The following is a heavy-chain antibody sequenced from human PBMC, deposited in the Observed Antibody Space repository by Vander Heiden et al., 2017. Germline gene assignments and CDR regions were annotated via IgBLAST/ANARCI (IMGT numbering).Heavy chain of an antibody. J-gene: IGHJ4*02. CDR3: AIEIWCGELSYLFDY. V-gene: IGHV1-69*01. CDR2: IIPIFGTA. CDR1: GGTFSSYA. D-gene: IGHD3-10*01. Sequence: QVQLVQSGAEVKKPGSSVKVSCKASGGTFSSYAISWVRQAPGQGLEWMGGIIPIFGTANYAQKVQGRVTITADESTSTAYMELSRLRSEDTAVYYCAIEIWCGELSYLFDYWGQGTLVTVYS.